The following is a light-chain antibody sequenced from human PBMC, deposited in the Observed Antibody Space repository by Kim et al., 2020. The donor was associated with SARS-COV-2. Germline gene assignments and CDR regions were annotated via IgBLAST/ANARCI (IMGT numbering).Light chain of an antibody. J-gene: IGKJ1*01. CDR2: DAS. Sequence: EIVMTQSPGTLSLSPGQRATLSCRASLSVSRNLAWYQQKPGQAPRLLIYDASTRATGIPARFSGSGSGTDFTLTISSLEPEDSAVYYCQQRNNWWTFGQGTKVDIK. V-gene: IGKV3-11*01. CDR1: LSVSRN. CDR3: QQRNNWWT.